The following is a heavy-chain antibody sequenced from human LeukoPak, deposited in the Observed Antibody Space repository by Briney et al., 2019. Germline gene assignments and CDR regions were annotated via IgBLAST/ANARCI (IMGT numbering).Heavy chain of an antibody. Sequence: GGSLRLSCTASGFTFSSYAMTWVRQAPGQGLEWVSTISGGGDSPYYADSVKGRFTISRDNSNNTLYLQMNSLRAEDTAVYYCARDIVGATAFDYWGQGTLVTVSS. CDR1: GFTFSSYA. V-gene: IGHV3-23*01. CDR3: ARDIVGATAFDY. J-gene: IGHJ4*02. CDR2: ISGGGDSP. D-gene: IGHD1-26*01.